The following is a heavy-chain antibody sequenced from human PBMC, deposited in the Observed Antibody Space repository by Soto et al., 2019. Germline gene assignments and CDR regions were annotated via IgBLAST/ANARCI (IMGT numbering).Heavy chain of an antibody. V-gene: IGHV3-48*02. J-gene: IGHJ5*02. D-gene: IGHD2-21*01. Sequence: PGGSLRLPCAASGLTFSSYSLNWVRQAPGKGLEWVSYISSSSSTIYYADSVKGRFTISRDNAKNSLYLQMNSLRDEDTAVYYCARGLGVANTWFDPWGQGTLVPVSP. CDR1: GLTFSSYS. CDR2: ISSSSSTI. CDR3: ARGLGVANTWFDP.